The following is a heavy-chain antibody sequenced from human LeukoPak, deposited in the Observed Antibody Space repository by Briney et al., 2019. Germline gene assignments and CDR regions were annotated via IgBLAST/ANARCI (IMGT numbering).Heavy chain of an antibody. Sequence: GSSVKVSCKASGGTFSSYAISWVRQAPGQGLEWMGGIIPIFGTANYAQKFQGRVTITADESTSTAYMELSSLRSEDTAVYYCARESYSSSWSGGWFDPWGQGTLVTVSS. J-gene: IGHJ5*02. CDR3: ARESYSSSWSGGWFDP. CDR1: GGTFSSYA. CDR2: IIPIFGTA. V-gene: IGHV1-69*01. D-gene: IGHD6-13*01.